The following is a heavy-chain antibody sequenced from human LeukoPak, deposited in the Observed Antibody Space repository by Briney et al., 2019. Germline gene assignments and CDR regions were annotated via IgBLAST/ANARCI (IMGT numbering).Heavy chain of an antibody. V-gene: IGHV3-48*01. J-gene: IGHJ4*02. CDR3: VRGNLY. CDR2: ITNSSSIR. CDR1: RFTVSSNY. Sequence: PGGSLRLSCAASRFTVSSNYMTWVRQAAGKGLEWVSYITNSSSIRYYADSVEGRFTISRDNVKNSLYLQMNSLRAEDTAVYYCVRGNLYWGQGTLVTVSS.